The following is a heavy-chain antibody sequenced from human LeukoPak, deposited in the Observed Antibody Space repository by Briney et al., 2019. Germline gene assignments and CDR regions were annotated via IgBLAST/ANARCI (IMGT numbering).Heavy chain of an antibody. Sequence: GGSLRLSCAASGFTFSSYAMHWVRQAPGKGLEWVAVISYDGSNKYSADSVKGRFTISRDNSKNTLYLQMNSLRAEDTALYFCAQWSRYFDYWGQGTLVTVSS. CDR2: ISYDGSNK. CDR3: AQWSRYFDY. V-gene: IGHV3-30*04. J-gene: IGHJ4*02. D-gene: IGHD1-26*01. CDR1: GFTFSSYA.